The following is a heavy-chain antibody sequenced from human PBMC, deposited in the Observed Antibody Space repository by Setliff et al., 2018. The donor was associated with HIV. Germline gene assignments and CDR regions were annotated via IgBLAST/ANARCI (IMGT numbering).Heavy chain of an antibody. V-gene: IGHV1-2*02. CDR3: ARVPSQNYVWGSYRINAPFDY. CDR1: GYSFTAYY. CDR2: INPNSGGT. J-gene: IGHJ4*02. Sequence: ASVKVSCKASGYSFTAYYMHWVRQAPGQGLEWMGWINPNSGGTNYAQKFQGRVTMTEDTSTDTAYMELSGLRSEDTAVYYCARVPSQNYVWGSYRINAPFDYWGQGTLVTSPQ. D-gene: IGHD3-16*02.